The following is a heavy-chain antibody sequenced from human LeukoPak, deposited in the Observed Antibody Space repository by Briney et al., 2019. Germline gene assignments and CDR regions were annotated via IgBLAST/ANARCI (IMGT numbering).Heavy chain of an antibody. CDR1: GFTFSSYD. CDR3: AKRGGTESFYYYYYMDV. D-gene: IGHD2-15*01. J-gene: IGHJ6*03. CDR2: ISRSGGTT. Sequence: GGSLRLSCAASGFTFSSYDMTWVRQTPGKGLEWVALISRSGGTTYYADSVKGRFTISRDNSKNTLYLQMNSLRAEDTAEYYCAKRGGTESFYYYYYMDVWGKGATVTVSS. V-gene: IGHV3-23*01.